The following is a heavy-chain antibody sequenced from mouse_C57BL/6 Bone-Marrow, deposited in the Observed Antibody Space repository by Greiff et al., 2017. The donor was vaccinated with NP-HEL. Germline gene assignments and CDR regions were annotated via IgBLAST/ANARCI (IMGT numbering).Heavy chain of an antibody. V-gene: IGHV1-64*01. CDR1: GYTFTSYW. D-gene: IGHD2-5*01. CDR3: ARGSNYGFAY. J-gene: IGHJ3*01. CDR2: IHPNSGST. Sequence: QVQLKQPGAELVKPGASVKLSCKASGYTFTSYWMHWVKQRPGQGLEWIGMIHPNSGSTNYNEKFKSKATLTVDKSSSTAYMQLSSLTSEDSAVYYCARGSNYGFAYWGQGTLVTVSA.